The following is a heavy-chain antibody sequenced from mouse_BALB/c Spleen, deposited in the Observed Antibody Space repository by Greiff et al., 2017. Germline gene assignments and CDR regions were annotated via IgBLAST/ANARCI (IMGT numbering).Heavy chain of an antibody. V-gene: IGHV1-67*01. CDR1: GYTFTDYA. CDR3: ANWDKNRYDVED. CDR2: ISTYSGNT. Sequence: QVQLQQSGPELVRPGVSVKISCKGSGYTFTDYAMHWVKQSHAKSLEWIGVISTYSGNTNYNQKFKGKATMTVDKSSSTAYMQLNSLTSEDSAVYYCANWDKNRYDVEDWGQGTTLTVSS. J-gene: IGHJ2*01. D-gene: IGHD2-14*01.